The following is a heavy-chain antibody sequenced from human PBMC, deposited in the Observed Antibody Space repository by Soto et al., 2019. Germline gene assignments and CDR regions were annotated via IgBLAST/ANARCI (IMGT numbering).Heavy chain of an antibody. D-gene: IGHD5-12*01. J-gene: IGHJ4*02. CDR3: ARDLRGYSRYDYLDY. V-gene: IGHV4-31*03. CDR2: SYYTGSS. Sequence: SETLSLTCTVSGGSISSGGYYWSWIRQHPGKGLEWVGYSYYTGSSYYNPSLKSRVTISVDASKNPLSLRLASVTAADTAVYYCARDLRGYSRYDYLDYWGQGSPGTVSS. CDR1: GGSISSGGYY.